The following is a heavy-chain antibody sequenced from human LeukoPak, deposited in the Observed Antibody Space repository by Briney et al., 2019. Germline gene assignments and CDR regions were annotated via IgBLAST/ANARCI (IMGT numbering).Heavy chain of an antibody. D-gene: IGHD3-22*01. V-gene: IGHV1-8*01. Sequence: ASVKVSCKASGYTFTSYDINWVRQATGQGLEWMGWMNPNSGNTGYAQKFQGRVTMTRNTSISTAYMELSSLRSEDTAVYYCATYYYDSSGYLTPYYWGQGTLVTVSS. CDR3: ATYYYDSSGYLTPYY. CDR2: MNPNSGNT. CDR1: GYTFTSYD. J-gene: IGHJ4*02.